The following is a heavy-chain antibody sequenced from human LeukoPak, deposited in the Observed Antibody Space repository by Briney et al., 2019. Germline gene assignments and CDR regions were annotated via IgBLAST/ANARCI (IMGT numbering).Heavy chain of an antibody. CDR2: IIPIFGTA. CDR3: ASTYGSGSYGDYYYYGMDV. D-gene: IGHD3-10*01. Sequence: SVKVSCKASGGTFSSYAISWVRQAPGQGLEWMGGIIPIFGTANYAQKFQGRVTITADESTSTAYMELSSLRSEDTAVYYCASTYGSGSYGDYYYYGMDVRGKGTTVTVSS. V-gene: IGHV1-69*13. J-gene: IGHJ6*04. CDR1: GGTFSSYA.